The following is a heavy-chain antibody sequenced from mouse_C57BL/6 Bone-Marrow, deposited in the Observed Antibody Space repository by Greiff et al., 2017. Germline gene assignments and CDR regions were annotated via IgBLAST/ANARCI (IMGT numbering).Heavy chain of an antibody. J-gene: IGHJ4*01. D-gene: IGHD2-3*01. CDR3: AREGYYPHAMGY. CDR2: VFPYNGGT. CDR1: GFTFPDYY. Sequence: VKLMESGPVLVKPGPSVKISCKASGFTFPDYYMPWVKQSHGKSLAWIGLVFPYNGGTSYNQKSKGKATLTVATSSSTAYMELHSLTSEDSAVYYCAREGYYPHAMGYWGQGTSVTVSS. V-gene: IGHV1-36*01.